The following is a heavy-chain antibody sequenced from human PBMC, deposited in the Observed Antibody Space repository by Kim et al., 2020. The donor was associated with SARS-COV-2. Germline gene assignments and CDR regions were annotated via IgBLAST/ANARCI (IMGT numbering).Heavy chain of an antibody. CDR1: GFKFNDYY. CDR3: ASAGYSSCWYVSLDFDY. J-gene: IGHJ4*01. CDR2: ISSSSGYT. D-gene: IGHD6-19*01. V-gene: IGHV3-11*03. Sequence: GGSLRLSCAVSGFKFNDYYMNWIRQAPGKGLEWVSYISSSSGYTDYTDSVKGRFTISRDNAKNSLYLQMNSLRAEDTAVYYCASAGYSSCWYVSLDFDY.